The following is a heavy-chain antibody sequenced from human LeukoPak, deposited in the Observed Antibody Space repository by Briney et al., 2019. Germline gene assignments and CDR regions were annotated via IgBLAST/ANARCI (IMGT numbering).Heavy chain of an antibody. CDR3: ARVQSITMIVALGY. CDR1: GYTFTGYY. J-gene: IGHJ4*02. D-gene: IGHD3-22*01. V-gene: IGHV1-2*02. Sequence: ASVKVSCKASGYTFTGYYMHWVRQAPGQGLEWMGWINPNSGGTNYAQKFQGRVTMTRDTSISTAYVELRRLRSDDTAVYYCARVQSITMIVALGYWGQGTLVTVSS. CDR2: INPNSGGT.